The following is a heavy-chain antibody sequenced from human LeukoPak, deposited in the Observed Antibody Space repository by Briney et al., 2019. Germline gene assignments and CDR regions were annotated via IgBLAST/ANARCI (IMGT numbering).Heavy chain of an antibody. Sequence: GGSLRLSCAASGFTFSDHYMDWVRQAPGKGLEWVGRTGDKANSYTTKYVASVQGRFTISRDDSENSLYLQMNSLKTEDTAVYYCARNAPDFSGFPDYWGQGTLVTVSS. J-gene: IGHJ4*02. CDR1: GFTFSDHY. CDR3: ARNAPDFSGFPDY. V-gene: IGHV3-72*01. D-gene: IGHD3-22*01. CDR2: TGDKANSYTT.